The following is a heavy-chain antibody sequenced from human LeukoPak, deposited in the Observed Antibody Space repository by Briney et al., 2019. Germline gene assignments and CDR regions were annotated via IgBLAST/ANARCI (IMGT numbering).Heavy chain of an antibody. CDR2: INHSGST. D-gene: IGHD3-16*01. J-gene: IGHJ5*02. V-gene: IGHV4-34*01. CDR1: GGSFSGYY. Sequence: SETLSLTCAVYGGSFSGYYWSWIRQPPGKGLEWIGEINHSGSTNYNPSLKSRVTISVDTSKNQFSLKLSSVTAADTAVYYCARDLRRFDPWGQGTLVTVSS. CDR3: ARDLRRFDP.